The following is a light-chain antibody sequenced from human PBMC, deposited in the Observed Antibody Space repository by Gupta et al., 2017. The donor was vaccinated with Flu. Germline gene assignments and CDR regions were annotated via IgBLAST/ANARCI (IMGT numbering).Light chain of an antibody. Sequence: PSSLSASLGDRVTITCLADQTISNQISWYQQKPGKAPRVPISSASHLESGVPSRFRGSGSGTSLTLTIDRLQPADFATYSGRQGVTTPHTFGPGTNVHIQ. CDR2: SAS. CDR3: RQGVTTPHT. J-gene: IGKJ3*01. V-gene: IGKV1-39*01. CDR1: QTISNQ.